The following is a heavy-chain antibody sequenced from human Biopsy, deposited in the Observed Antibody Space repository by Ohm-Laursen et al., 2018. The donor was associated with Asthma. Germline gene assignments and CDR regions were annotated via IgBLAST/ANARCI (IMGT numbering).Heavy chain of an antibody. J-gene: IGHJ3*02. CDR1: GFRFSNFA. Sequence: SLRLSCAAPGFRFSNFAIHSVRQAPGKGLAWVGVISKDASTQDYADSVKGRFTMARDNSKNTLDLQMNSLREEDTAVYYCVRDGTDDAFDIWGQGTVVSVSS. CDR2: ISKDASTQ. CDR3: VRDGTDDAFDI. V-gene: IGHV3-30*01. D-gene: IGHD1-1*01.